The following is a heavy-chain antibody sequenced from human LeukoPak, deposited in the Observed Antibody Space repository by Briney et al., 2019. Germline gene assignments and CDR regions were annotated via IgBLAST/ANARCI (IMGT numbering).Heavy chain of an antibody. D-gene: IGHD6-6*01. CDR1: GGSFSGYY. Sequence: SETLSLTCAVYGGSFSGYYWSWIRQPPGKGLEWIGEINHSGSTNYNPTLKSRVTISVDTSKNQFSLKLSSVTAADTAVYYCARGGRLAARYWGQGTMVTVSS. V-gene: IGHV4-34*01. J-gene: IGHJ3*01. CDR3: ARGGRLAARY. CDR2: INHSGST.